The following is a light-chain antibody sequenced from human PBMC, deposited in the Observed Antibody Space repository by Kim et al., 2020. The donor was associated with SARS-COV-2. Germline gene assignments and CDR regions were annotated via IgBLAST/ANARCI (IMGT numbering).Light chain of an antibody. Sequence: LSPGERATLSCRASQSVSSSYLAWYQHKPGQAPRLLIYGTSSRATGIPDRFSGSGSGTDFTLTISRLEPEDFAVYYCQQYGSSYTFGQGTKLEI. CDR3: QQYGSSYT. CDR1: QSVSSSY. V-gene: IGKV3-20*01. CDR2: GTS. J-gene: IGKJ2*01.